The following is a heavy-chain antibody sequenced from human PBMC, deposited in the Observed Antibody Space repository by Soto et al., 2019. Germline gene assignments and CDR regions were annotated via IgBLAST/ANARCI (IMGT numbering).Heavy chain of an antibody. Sequence: SDTLSLTCTGSGGSISSYYWSWIRQPPGKGLEWIGYIYYSGSTNYNPSLKSRVTISVDTSKNQFSLKLSSVTAADTAVYYCARSDGRYWGQGTLVTLSA. CDR3: ARSDGRY. V-gene: IGHV4-59*01. CDR1: GGSISSYY. CDR2: IYYSGST. J-gene: IGHJ4*02.